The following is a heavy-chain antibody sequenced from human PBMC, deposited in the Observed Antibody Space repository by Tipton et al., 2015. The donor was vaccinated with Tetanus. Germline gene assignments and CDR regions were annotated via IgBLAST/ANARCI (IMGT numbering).Heavy chain of an antibody. Sequence: TLSLTCSVSGGSISYYYWSWIRQPPGKGLEYIGYILYGGSTHYNPSLKSRVTVSADPSENQFSLNLSSVTAADTAVYYCARIHDFWSGYFDFWGQGTLVTVTS. CDR3: ARIHDFWSGYFDF. V-gene: IGHV4-59*01. CDR2: ILYGGST. J-gene: IGHJ4*02. D-gene: IGHD3-3*01. CDR1: GGSISYYY.